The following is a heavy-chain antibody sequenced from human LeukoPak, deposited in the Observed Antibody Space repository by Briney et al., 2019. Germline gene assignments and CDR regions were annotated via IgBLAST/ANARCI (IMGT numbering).Heavy chain of an antibody. V-gene: IGHV3-48*02. CDR3: ARGAFVDDYFDY. J-gene: IGHJ4*02. CDR1: GFTFSSFG. CDR2: ISSNSETK. D-gene: IGHD5-12*01. Sequence: GGSLRLSCAASGFTFSSFGFNWVRQIPGKGLQWVSYISSNSETKFYADSVKGRFTISRDNAKNSLYLRMNSLRDEDTAVYYCARGAFVDDYFDYWGLGTLVTVSS.